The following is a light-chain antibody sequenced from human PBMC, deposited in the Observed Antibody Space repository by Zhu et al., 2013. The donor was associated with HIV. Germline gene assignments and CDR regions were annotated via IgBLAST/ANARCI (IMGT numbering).Light chain of an antibody. CDR3: TSWDDSVDGWF. J-gene: IGLJ3*02. CDR1: SSDVGAYKF. V-gene: IGLV2-14*01. Sequence: QSALTQPASVSGSPGQSIAISCTGTSSDVGAYKFVSWYQHHPGKAPKLMIYEVANRPSGVSDRFSGSKSGNTASLTISGLQAEDEAHYYCTSWDDSVDGWFFGGGTKLTVL. CDR2: EVA.